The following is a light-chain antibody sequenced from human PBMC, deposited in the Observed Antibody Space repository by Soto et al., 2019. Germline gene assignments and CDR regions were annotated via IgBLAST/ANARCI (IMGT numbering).Light chain of an antibody. CDR2: KAT. V-gene: IGKV1-5*03. CDR1: QSMSYW. J-gene: IGKJ4*01. Sequence: DIQMTQSPSTLSASVGDRVTITCRASQSMSYWLAWYQQKPGKAPKLLIYKATNLEDGVPSRFSGSGSGTECTRTISSLQPDDFATYYCQQYNNYWGLTFGGGTKVEIK. CDR3: QQYNNYWGLT.